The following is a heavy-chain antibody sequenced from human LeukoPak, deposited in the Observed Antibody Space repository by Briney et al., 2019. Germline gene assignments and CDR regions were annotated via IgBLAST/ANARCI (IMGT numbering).Heavy chain of an antibody. J-gene: IGHJ5*02. CDR1: GFSFSSYA. D-gene: IGHD1-26*01. Sequence: GESLRLSCAASGFSFSSYAMNWVRQAPGRGLEWVSAISSGGVASYYADSVKGWFTISRDNSKNTLYLQMNSLRAEDSVVYYCAKSGIVGATRWFDPWGQGTLVTVSS. CDR2: ISSGGVAS. CDR3: AKSGIVGATRWFDP. V-gene: IGHV3-23*01.